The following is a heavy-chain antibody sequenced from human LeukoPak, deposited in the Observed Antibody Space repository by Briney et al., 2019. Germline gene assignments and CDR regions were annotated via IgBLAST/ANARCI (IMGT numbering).Heavy chain of an antibody. D-gene: IGHD1-14*01. CDR2: INLGGTEK. CDR1: GFTFRSYW. CDR3: ARDSPESDSFAYDY. J-gene: IGHJ4*02. Sequence: GGSLRLSCAASGFTFRSYWLSWVRQAPGKGLEWVASINLGGTEKSYVDSVKGRFTISRDNAKNSLYLQMRSLRGEDAAIYYCARDSPESDSFAYDYWGQGTLVTVSS. V-gene: IGHV3-7*01.